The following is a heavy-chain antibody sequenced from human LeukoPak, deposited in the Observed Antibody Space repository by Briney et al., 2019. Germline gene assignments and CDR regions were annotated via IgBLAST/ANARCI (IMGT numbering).Heavy chain of an antibody. CDR1: GFTFSSDW. Sequence: GGSLRLSCAASGFTFSSDWMSWVRQAPGKGLEWVANIKQDGSEKYYVDSVKGRFTISRDNAKNSLYLQMNSLRAEDTAVYYCARGYDFWSGYPDAFDIWGQGTMVTVSS. D-gene: IGHD3-3*01. J-gene: IGHJ3*02. CDR2: IKQDGSEK. V-gene: IGHV3-7*01. CDR3: ARGYDFWSGYPDAFDI.